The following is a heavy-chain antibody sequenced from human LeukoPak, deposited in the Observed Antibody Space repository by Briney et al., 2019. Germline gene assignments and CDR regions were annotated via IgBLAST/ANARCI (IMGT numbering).Heavy chain of an antibody. CDR1: GFTFRSNA. V-gene: IGHV3-23*01. CDR3: AKEYYYDSSGKYYYMDV. CDR2: ISGDGDNT. D-gene: IGHD3-22*01. Sequence: GGSLRLSCAASGFTFRSNAISWVRQAPGKGLEWVSAISGDGDNTYYADSVKGRFTISRDNSKNTLYLQMNSLRAEDTAVYYCAKEYYYDSSGKYYYMDVWGKGTTVTVSS. J-gene: IGHJ6*03.